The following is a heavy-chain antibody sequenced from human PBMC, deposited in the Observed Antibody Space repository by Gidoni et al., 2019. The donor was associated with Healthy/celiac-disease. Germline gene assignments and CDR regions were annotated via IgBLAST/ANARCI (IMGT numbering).Heavy chain of an antibody. J-gene: IGHJ4*02. V-gene: IGHV4-34*01. CDR3: ARRSIRGWYNY. Sequence: QVQLQQWGAGLLKPSETLSLTCAVYGGSFSGYYWSWIRQPPGKGLEWIGEINHSGSTNYNPSLKSRVTISGETSKNQFSLKLSSVTAADTAVYYWARRSIRGWYNYWGQGTLVTVSS. D-gene: IGHD6-19*01. CDR1: GGSFSGYY. CDR2: INHSGST.